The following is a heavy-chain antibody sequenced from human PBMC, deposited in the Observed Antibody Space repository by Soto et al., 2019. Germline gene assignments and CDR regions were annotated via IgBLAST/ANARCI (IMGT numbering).Heavy chain of an antibody. D-gene: IGHD3-22*01. J-gene: IGHJ4*02. Sequence: AGGSLRLSCCASGFIFGVYLMTWVGQAPGKGLEWVANIERHGNDKYYVDSVTGRFTISRDNAQNSLFLQMNNLRAEDTAVYFCARIRATDYEIDYWGQGTLVTVSS. CDR1: GFIFGVYL. V-gene: IGHV3-7*03. CDR2: IERHGNDK. CDR3: ARIRATDYEIDY.